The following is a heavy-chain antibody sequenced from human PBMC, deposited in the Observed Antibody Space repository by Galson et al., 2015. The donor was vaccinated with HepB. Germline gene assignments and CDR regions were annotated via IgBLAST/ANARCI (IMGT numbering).Heavy chain of an antibody. J-gene: IGHJ6*03. V-gene: IGHV1-69*13. CDR3: ARSSYCGGDCPYVSPEVVWDMDV. Sequence: SVKVSCKASGGTFSSYAISWVRQAPGQGLEWMGGIIPIFGTANYAQKFQGRVTITADESTSTAYMELSSLRSEDTAVYYCARSSYCGGDCPYVSPEVVWDMDVWGKGTTVTVSS. CDR2: IIPIFGTA. CDR1: GGTFSSYA. D-gene: IGHD2-21*01.